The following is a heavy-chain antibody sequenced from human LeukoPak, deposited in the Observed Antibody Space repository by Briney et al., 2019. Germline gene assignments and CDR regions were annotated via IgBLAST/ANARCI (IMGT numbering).Heavy chain of an antibody. CDR1: ALTFSSYA. J-gene: IGHJ4*02. D-gene: IGHD3-10*01. CDR3: AKDRIVGVISGIDY. V-gene: IGHV3-30*04. CDR2: ISNDGSNE. Sequence: PVGALRLSCATSALTFSSYATYWVRQTPGKGVESVGVISNDGSNEYYADSVTGRFTISRDNSQNTLYLHMHSLRAEDTAMYYCAKDRIVGVISGIDYWGQGTLVTVSS.